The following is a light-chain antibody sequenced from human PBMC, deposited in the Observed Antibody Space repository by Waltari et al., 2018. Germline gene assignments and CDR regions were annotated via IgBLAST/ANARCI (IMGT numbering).Light chain of an antibody. J-gene: IGKJ3*01. V-gene: IGKV1-12*01. CDR1: QGISNW. Sequence: DIQMTQSPSSVSASVGDRVPITFRASQGISNWLAWYQQKPGIAPNLLIYAASSLQTGVPERFSGSGSGTEFTLTISSLQPEDFATYYCQQASSFPITFGPGTKVEIK. CDR2: AAS. CDR3: QQASSFPIT.